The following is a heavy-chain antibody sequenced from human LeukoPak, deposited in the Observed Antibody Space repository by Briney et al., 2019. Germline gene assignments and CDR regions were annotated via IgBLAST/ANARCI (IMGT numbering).Heavy chain of an antibody. CDR1: GFTFSSYA. CDR3: ARDRSNYGHKQGVGY. V-gene: IGHV3-30*04. CDR2: ISYDGSNK. J-gene: IGHJ4*02. Sequence: GGSLRLSCAASGFTFSSYAMHWVRQAPGKGLEWVAVISYDGSNKYYADSVKGRFTISRDNSKNTLYLQMNSLRAEDTAVYYCARDRSNYGHKQGVGYWGQGTLVTVSS. D-gene: IGHD5-24*01.